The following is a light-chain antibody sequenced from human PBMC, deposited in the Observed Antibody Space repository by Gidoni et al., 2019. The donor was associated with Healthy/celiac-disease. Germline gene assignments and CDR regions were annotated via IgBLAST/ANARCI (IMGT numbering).Light chain of an antibody. J-gene: IGLJ2*01. Sequence: QSALTQPASVSGSPGQSITISCTGTSSDVGGYNLVSWYQQHPSKAPKLMIYEGSKRPSGVSNRFSGSKSGNTASLTISGLQAEDEADYYCCSYAGSSTVVFGGGTKLTVL. CDR2: EGS. V-gene: IGLV2-23*01. CDR1: SSDVGGYNL. CDR3: CSYAGSSTVV.